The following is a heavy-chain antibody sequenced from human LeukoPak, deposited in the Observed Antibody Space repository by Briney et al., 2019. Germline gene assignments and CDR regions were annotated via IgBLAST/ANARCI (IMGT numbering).Heavy chain of an antibody. V-gene: IGHV4-59*01. CDR1: AGSISNYD. Sequence: PSETLSLTCTVSAGSISNYDWSWIRQPPRKGQEWIGYIYYSGSASYNPSLKSRVTMSVDTSKKQFSLKLSSVTAADTAVYYCARVRGGYSDGYFFDYWGQGTLVTVSS. J-gene: IGHJ4*02. CDR3: ARVRGGYSDGYFFDY. CDR2: IYYSGSA. D-gene: IGHD5-18*01.